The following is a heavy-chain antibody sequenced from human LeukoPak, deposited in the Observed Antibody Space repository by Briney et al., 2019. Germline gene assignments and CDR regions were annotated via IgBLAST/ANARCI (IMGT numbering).Heavy chain of an antibody. V-gene: IGHV1-46*03. CDR1: GYTFTSYY. CDR3: ARDIGLLVVPAATTALDY. D-gene: IGHD2-2*01. CDR2: INPSGGST. Sequence: GASVKVSCKASGYTFTSYYMHWVRQAPGQGLEWMGIINPSGGSTSYAQKFQGRVTMTRDTSTSTVYMELSSLRSEDTAVYYCARDIGLLVVPAATTALDYWGQGTLVTVSS. J-gene: IGHJ4*02.